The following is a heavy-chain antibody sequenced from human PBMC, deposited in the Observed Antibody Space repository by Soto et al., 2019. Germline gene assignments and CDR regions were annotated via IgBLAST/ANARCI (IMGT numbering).Heavy chain of an antibody. CDR3: AKESIGGWVLH. CDR2: FHDSGFT. Sequence: SETLSLTCTVSGGSISSGYWSCIRQPPWKGLEWVVYFHDSGFTNYNTSLRRRVTISVDTSNNQLSLKLTSVTAADTAVYYCAKESIGGWVLHWGQGTLVTVSS. V-gene: IGHV4-59*01. J-gene: IGHJ4*02. D-gene: IGHD6-19*01. CDR1: GGSISSGY.